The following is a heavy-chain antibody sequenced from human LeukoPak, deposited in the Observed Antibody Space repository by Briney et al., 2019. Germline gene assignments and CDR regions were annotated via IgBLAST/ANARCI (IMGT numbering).Heavy chain of an antibody. CDR1: GGSISSYY. Sequence: SEALSLTCTDSGGSISSYYWSWMGQPPRKGLEWMGYIYYRWSTNHKPSLKSRVTIPVDTSKHESALHLSLVTAARTAGCYFPRGVREKNRRFLLYYCFYYIDVWGKGTTVAISS. CDR3: PRGVREKNRRFLLYYCFYYIDV. V-gene: IGHV4-59*01. J-gene: IGHJ6*03. CDR2: IYYRWST. D-gene: IGHD2-15*01.